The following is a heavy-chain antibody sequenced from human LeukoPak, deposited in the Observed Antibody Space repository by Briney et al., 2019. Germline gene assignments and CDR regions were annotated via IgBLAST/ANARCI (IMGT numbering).Heavy chain of an antibody. CDR3: AKGGKWDVTPFDY. CDR1: GFTFSNYA. CDR2: VSGNGGST. D-gene: IGHD1-26*01. Sequence: GGSLRLSCAASGFTFSNYAMSWVRQAPGKGLEWVSAVSGNGGSTYYADSVKGRFTISRDNSKNTLYLQVNSLRAEDTAVYYCAKGGKWDVTPFDYWGQGTPVTVSS. V-gene: IGHV3-23*01. J-gene: IGHJ4*02.